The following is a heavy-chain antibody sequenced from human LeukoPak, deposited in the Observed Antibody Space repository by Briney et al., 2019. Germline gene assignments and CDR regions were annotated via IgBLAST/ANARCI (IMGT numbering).Heavy chain of an antibody. V-gene: IGHV4-61*02. Sequence: PSQTLSLTCTVSGGSISSGSYYWSWIRQPAGKGLEWIGRIYTSGSTNYNPSLKSRVTISVDTSKNQFSLKLSSVTAADTAVYYCARGGSMVREDGAYYYYYYMDVWGKGTTVTISS. D-gene: IGHD3-10*01. CDR2: IYTSGST. CDR1: GGSISSGSYY. CDR3: ARGGSMVREDGAYYYYYYMDV. J-gene: IGHJ6*03.